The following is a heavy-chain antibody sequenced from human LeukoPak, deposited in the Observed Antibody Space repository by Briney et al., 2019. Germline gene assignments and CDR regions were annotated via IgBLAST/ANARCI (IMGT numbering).Heavy chain of an antibody. Sequence: PSETLSLTCTVSGGSITDYYWGWIRQPPGKGLEWIGYDYYSGSSNYNPSLKSRVTISLDTSKNQFSLKMSSVTAADTAVYYCATGVDYYGVWGQGTLVTVSS. V-gene: IGHV4-59*01. CDR1: GGSITDYY. CDR3: ATGVDYYGV. J-gene: IGHJ4*02. D-gene: IGHD3-10*01. CDR2: DYYSGSS.